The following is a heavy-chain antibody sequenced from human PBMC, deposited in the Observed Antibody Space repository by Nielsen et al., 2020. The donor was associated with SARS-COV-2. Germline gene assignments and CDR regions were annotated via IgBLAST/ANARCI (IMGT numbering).Heavy chain of an antibody. Sequence: SETLSLTCAVSGYSISSNHWWGWIRQPPGKGLEWIGYIYYTGSTYYNPSLKSRVTISVDTSKNQFSLKLSSVTAADTAVYYCARVKSEFGIAAALDYWGQGTLVTVSS. CDR1: GYSISSNHW. CDR2: IYYTGST. CDR3: ARVKSEFGIAAALDY. D-gene: IGHD6-13*01. J-gene: IGHJ4*02. V-gene: IGHV4-28*03.